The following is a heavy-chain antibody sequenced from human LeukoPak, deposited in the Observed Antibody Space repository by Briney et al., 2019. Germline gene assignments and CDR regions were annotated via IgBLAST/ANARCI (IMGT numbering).Heavy chain of an antibody. CDR1: GFTFSSYA. Sequence: GGSLRLSCAASGFTFSSYAMSWLRQAPGKGLEWVSGISGSASSTYYADSVKGRFSISRDNSVNTLYLEMNSLSADDTAVYYCANKAGSGTYYYFDYWGQGTLVTVTS. J-gene: IGHJ4*02. D-gene: IGHD3-10*01. V-gene: IGHV3-23*01. CDR3: ANKAGSGTYYYFDY. CDR2: ISGSASST.